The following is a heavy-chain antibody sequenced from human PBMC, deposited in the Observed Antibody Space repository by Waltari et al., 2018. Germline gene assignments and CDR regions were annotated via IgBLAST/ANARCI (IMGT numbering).Heavy chain of an antibody. D-gene: IGHD3-3*01. CDR1: GCAFSNAY. CDR3: TTGLMWYTNYHY. CDR2: IRRRADGGTT. J-gene: IGHJ1*01. Sequence: EVQLVESGGGLVKPGGSLRLSWAASGCAFSNAYMNWVRQAPGKGLEWVGRIRRRADGGTTDYATFVNGRFTVSRDDSENTLYLEMNGLKTEDTAVYYCTTGLMWYTNYHYWG. V-gene: IGHV3-15*01.